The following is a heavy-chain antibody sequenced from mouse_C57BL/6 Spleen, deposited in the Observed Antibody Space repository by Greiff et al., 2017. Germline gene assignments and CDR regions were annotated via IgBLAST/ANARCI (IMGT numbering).Heavy chain of an antibody. CDR2: ISSGGDYI. Sequence: EVKVEESGEGLVKPGGSLKLSCAASGFTFSSYAMSWVRQTPEKRLEWVAYISSGGDYIYYADTVKGRFTISRDNARNTLYLQMSSLKSEDTAMYYCTRGDGNWFAYWGQGTLVTVSA. J-gene: IGHJ3*01. CDR1: GFTFSSYA. V-gene: IGHV5-9-1*02. CDR3: TRGDGNWFAY. D-gene: IGHD2-1*01.